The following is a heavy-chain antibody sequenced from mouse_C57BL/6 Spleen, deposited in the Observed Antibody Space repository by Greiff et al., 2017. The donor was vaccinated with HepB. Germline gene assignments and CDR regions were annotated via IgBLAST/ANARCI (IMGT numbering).Heavy chain of an antibody. V-gene: IGHV3-1*01. D-gene: IGHD1-1*01. CDR1: GYSITSGYD. Sequence: EVKLVESGPGMVKPSQSLSLTCTVTGYSITSGYDWHWIRHFPGNKLEWMGYISYSGSTNYNPSLKSRISITHDTSKNHFFLKLNSVTTEDTATYYCARDRGYGSSSDWYFDVWGTGTTVTVSS. J-gene: IGHJ1*03. CDR3: ARDRGYGSSSDWYFDV. CDR2: ISYSGST.